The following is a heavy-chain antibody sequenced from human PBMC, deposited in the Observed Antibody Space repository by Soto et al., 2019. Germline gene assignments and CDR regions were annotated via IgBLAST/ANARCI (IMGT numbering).Heavy chain of an antibody. CDR2: ISYDGSNK. J-gene: IGHJ4*02. Sequence: QVQLVESGGGVVQPGRSLRLSCAASGFTFSSYAMHWVRQAPGKGLEWVAVISYDGSNKYYADSVKGRFTISRDNSKNTLYLQMNSLRAEVTAVYYCARDRTWVVVPAALVWGQGTLVTVSS. CDR1: GFTFSSYA. V-gene: IGHV3-30-3*01. CDR3: ARDRTWVVVPAALV. D-gene: IGHD2-2*01.